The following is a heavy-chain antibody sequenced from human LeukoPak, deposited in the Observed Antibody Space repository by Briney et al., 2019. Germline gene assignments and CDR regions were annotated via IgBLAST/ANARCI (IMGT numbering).Heavy chain of an antibody. V-gene: IGHV3-23*01. CDR1: GFTFSSYA. D-gene: IGHD3-10*01. Sequence: GGTLGLSCAASGFTFSSYATTWVRQAPGKGLEWVSAISGNGGSIDYADSVKGRFFISRDNFKNTLYLQMNSLRAEDTAVYYCAKPPYGSGSDYNILSFDYWGQGTLVTVSS. CDR3: AKPPYGSGSDYNILSFDY. J-gene: IGHJ4*02. CDR2: ISGNGGSI.